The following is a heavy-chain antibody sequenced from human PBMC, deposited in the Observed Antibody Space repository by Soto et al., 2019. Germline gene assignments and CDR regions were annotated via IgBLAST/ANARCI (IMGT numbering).Heavy chain of an antibody. V-gene: IGHV3-15*07. J-gene: IGHJ4*02. Sequence: EVQLVESGGSLVEPGGSLRLSCAASGFTFNNAWMNWVRQAPGKGLEWVARIKSKTNGGTTNYAAPVKGRFTISRDDSKNTLHLQMNSLKIEGTSMYFCTRDDTFDYWGQGTLVTVSS. CDR2: IKSKTNGGTT. CDR3: TRDDTFDY. CDR1: GFTFNNAW.